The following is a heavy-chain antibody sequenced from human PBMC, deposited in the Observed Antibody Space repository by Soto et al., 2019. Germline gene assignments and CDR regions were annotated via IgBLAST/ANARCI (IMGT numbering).Heavy chain of an antibody. J-gene: IGHJ6*02. CDR3: AREWELLPYYVMDV. CDR2: LSYAGRT. V-gene: IGHV4-61*08. Sequence: QVPLQQSGPGQVKPSETLSLSCSVFGDSVSSGGNFWTWIRQPPGKGLEWIGSLSYAGRTNYNPSLKSRVNISLDASKNQFSLQLASVTAADTAVYFCAREWELLPYYVMDVWGQGTTVTVSS. CDR1: GDSVSSGGNF. D-gene: IGHD2-15*01.